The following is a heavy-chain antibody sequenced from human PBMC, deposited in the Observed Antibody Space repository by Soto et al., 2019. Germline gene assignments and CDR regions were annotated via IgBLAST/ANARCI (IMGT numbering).Heavy chain of an antibody. D-gene: IGHD1-26*01. V-gene: IGHV4-30-2*01. Sequence: SETLSLTCAVSGGSISSGGYSWSWIRQPPGKGLEWIGYIYHSGSTYYNPSLKSRVTISVDRSKNQFSLKLSSVTAADTAVYYCARFLVGATWPYYFDYWGQGTLVTVSS. CDR2: IYHSGST. CDR3: ARFLVGATWPYYFDY. CDR1: GGSISSGGYS. J-gene: IGHJ4*02.